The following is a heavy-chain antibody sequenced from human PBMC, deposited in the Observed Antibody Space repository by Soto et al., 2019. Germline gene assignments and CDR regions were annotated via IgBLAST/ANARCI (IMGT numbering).Heavy chain of an antibody. CDR3: ARQPSSTSMIPIDY. D-gene: IGHD3-16*01. V-gene: IGHV4-39*01. CDR1: GGSISSSSYY. CDR2: IYYSGST. J-gene: IGHJ4*02. Sequence: KQSQTLSLPCTVSGGSISSSSYYWGWIRQPPGKGLEWIGSIYYSGSTYYNPSLKSRVTISVDTSKNQFSLKLSSVTAADTAVYYCARQPSSTSMIPIDYWGQGTLVTVSS.